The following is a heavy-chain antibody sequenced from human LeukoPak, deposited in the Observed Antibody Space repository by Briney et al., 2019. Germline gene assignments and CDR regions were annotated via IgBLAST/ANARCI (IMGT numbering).Heavy chain of an antibody. Sequence: GGSLRLSCAASGFTFSSYWMHWVRQAPGKGLVWASRINSDGSSTTYADAVKGRFTISRDNARNTLYLQMNSLRPEDMAVYYCARDRHYTMDVWGQGTTVTVSS. J-gene: IGHJ6*02. CDR2: INSDGSST. CDR3: ARDRHYTMDV. CDR1: GFTFSSYW. V-gene: IGHV3-74*01.